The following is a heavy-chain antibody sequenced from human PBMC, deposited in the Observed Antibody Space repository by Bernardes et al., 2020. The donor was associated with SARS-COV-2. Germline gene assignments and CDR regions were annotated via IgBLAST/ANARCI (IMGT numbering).Heavy chain of an antibody. CDR1: GGSISNYY. Sequence: SETLSLTCTVSGGSISNYYWNWIRQSPGKGLEWIGWIHYSGNTIYNPSLKNRVTISVDTSKNQFSLKMTSVSPADTAVYYCARAAGSSGYYYKGFDYWGQGTLVTVSS. J-gene: IGHJ4*02. CDR3: ARAAGSSGYYYKGFDY. CDR2: IHYSGNT. D-gene: IGHD3-22*01. V-gene: IGHV4-59*01.